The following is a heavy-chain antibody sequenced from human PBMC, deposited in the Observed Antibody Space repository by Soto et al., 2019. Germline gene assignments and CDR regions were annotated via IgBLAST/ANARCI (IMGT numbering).Heavy chain of an antibody. Sequence: ASVKVSCKASGYTFTSYYMHWVRQAPGQGLEWMGIINPSGGSTSYAQKFQGRVTMTRDTSTSTVYMEPSSLRSEDTAVYYCARCGGTTRGLFDPWGRGTLVTVSS. CDR2: INPSGGST. D-gene: IGHD4-17*01. V-gene: IGHV1-46*01. J-gene: IGHJ5*02. CDR3: ARCGGTTRGLFDP. CDR1: GYTFTSYY.